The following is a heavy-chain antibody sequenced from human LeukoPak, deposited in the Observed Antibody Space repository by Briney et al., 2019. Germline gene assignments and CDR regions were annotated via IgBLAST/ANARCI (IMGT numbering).Heavy chain of an antibody. CDR2: ITGSGGYT. D-gene: IGHD3-9*01. V-gene: IGHV3-23*01. CDR3: ARVPYYDILTGYPYYFDY. J-gene: IGHJ4*02. CDR1: GFTFSRYA. Sequence: PGGSLRLSCAASGFTFSRYAVSWVRQAPGKGLEWVSAITGSGGYTYNADSVKGRFTISRDNSKNTLYLQMNSLRAEDTAVYYCARVPYYDILTGYPYYFDYWGQGTLVTVSS.